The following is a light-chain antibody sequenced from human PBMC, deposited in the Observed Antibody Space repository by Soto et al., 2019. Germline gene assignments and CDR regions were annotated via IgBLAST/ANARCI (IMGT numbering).Light chain of an antibody. CDR2: SAS. CDR3: QQGHNWPLT. V-gene: IGKV3-15*01. Sequence: EIVMTQSPATLSVSPGERATFSCRASQSISSELAWYQQKPGQPPRLLIYSASTRATGVPARFTGSGSGSEFTLTISGLLSEDFAVYYCQQGHNWPLTFGQGTRLEI. J-gene: IGKJ2*01. CDR1: QSISSE.